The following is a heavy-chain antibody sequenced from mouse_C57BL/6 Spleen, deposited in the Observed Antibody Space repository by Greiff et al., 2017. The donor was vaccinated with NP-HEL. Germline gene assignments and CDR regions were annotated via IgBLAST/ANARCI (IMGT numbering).Heavy chain of an antibody. V-gene: IGHV1-15*01. J-gene: IGHJ4*01. CDR3: TKFYYDYDRGAMDY. CDR1: GYTFTDYE. D-gene: IGHD2-4*01. Sequence: QVQLQQSGAELVRPGASVTLSCKASGYTFTDYEMHWVKQTPVHGLEWIGAIDPETGGTAYNQKFKGKAILTADKSSSTAYMELRSLTSEDSAVYYCTKFYYDYDRGAMDYWGQGTSVTVSS. CDR2: IDPETGGT.